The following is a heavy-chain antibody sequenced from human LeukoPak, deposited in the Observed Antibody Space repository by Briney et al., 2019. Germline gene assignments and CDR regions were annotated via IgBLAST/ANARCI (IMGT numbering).Heavy chain of an antibody. CDR1: GGSIFSGGYY. CDR3: ARGFRGLIPAAIGPFDY. D-gene: IGHD2-2*02. CDR2: IYHTGST. V-gene: IGHV4-30-2*01. J-gene: IGHJ4*02. Sequence: SQTLSLTCTVSGGSIFSGGYYWSWIRQPPGKGLEWIGYIYHTGSTYYNPSLKSRVTISVDRSKNQFSLKLSSVTAADTAVYFCARGFRGLIPAAIGPFDYWGQGTLVTVSS.